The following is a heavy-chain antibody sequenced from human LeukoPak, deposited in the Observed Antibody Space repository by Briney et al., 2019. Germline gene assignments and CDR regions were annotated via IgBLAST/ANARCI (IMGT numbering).Heavy chain of an antibody. CDR3: ATCDDNWNYDY. CDR1: GDSFSTYA. CDR2: IIPIFGTA. J-gene: IGHJ4*02. V-gene: IGHV1-69*13. Sequence: SVKVSCKASGDSFSTYAISWVRQAPGQGLEWMGGIIPIFGTANYAQKFQGRVTITADESTSTAYMELSSLRSEDTAVYYCATCDDNWNYDYWGQGTLVTVSS. D-gene: IGHD1-7*01.